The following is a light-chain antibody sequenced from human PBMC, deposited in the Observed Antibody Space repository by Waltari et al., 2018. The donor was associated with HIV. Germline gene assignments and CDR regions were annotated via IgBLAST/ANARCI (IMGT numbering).Light chain of an antibody. CDR3: GSYSGSKNFAV. Sequence: QSALTQPPSASGSPGQSVTISCTGTSSDVGGYNYVSWYQQHPGKAPQLMIFDGSRRPSGGPDRFSGSKSGNTASRTVSGLQAEDEADYYCGSYSGSKNFAVFGGGTKLTVL. J-gene: IGLJ3*02. V-gene: IGLV2-8*01. CDR1: SSDVGGYNY. CDR2: DGS.